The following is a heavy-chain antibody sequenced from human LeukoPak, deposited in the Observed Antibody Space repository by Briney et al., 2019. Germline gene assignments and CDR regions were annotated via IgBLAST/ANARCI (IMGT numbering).Heavy chain of an antibody. V-gene: IGHV3-48*04. CDR1: GFTFSSYA. CDR3: ARWGEDCSSTSCYVISY. CDR2: ISSSGSTI. Sequence: PGGSLRLSCAASGFTFSSYAMSWVRQAPGKGLEWVSYISSSGSTIYYADSVKGRFTISRDNAKNSLYLQMNSLRAEDTAVYYCARWGEDCSSTSCYVISYWGQGTLVTVSS. J-gene: IGHJ4*02. D-gene: IGHD2-2*01.